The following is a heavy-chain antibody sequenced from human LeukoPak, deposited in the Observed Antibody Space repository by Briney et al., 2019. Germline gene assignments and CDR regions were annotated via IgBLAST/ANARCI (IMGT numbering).Heavy chain of an antibody. CDR3: ARDVTALDS. V-gene: IGHV3-7*01. CDR1: GFTFSSYW. D-gene: IGHD2-2*01. CDR2: INQGGSEK. Sequence: GGSLRLSCAASGFTFSSYWMSWVRQAPEKGLEWVANINQGGSEKYYVDSVRGRFTISRDNAKNSLYLQMNSLRADDTAVYYCARDVTALDSWGQGTLGTVSS. J-gene: IGHJ4*02.